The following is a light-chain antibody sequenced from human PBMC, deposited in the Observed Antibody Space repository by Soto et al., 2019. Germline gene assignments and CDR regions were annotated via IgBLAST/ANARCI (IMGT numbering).Light chain of an antibody. CDR1: QGISNW. Sequence: DIQMTQSPSSVSASVGDRVTISCRASQGISNWLAWYQQKPGKAPKLLIYAASSLHSGVSPRFSGSGSGTEFTLTITSLQPDDFATYYCQQANSFPYTFGQGTNLEIK. CDR2: AAS. V-gene: IGKV1-12*01. J-gene: IGKJ2*01. CDR3: QQANSFPYT.